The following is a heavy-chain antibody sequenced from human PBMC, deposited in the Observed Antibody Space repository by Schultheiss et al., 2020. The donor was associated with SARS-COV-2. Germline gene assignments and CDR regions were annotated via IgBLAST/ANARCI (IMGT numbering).Heavy chain of an antibody. CDR2: ISSSSSYI. V-gene: IGHV3-21*01. D-gene: IGHD3-3*01. J-gene: IGHJ6*02. CDR3: ARNYEFVGGYYYYYGMDV. Sequence: GGSLRLSCAASGFTFSSYSMNWVRQAPGKGLEWVSSISSSSSYIYYADSVKGRFTISRDNAKNSLYLQMNSLRAEDTAVYYCARNYEFVGGYYYYYGMDVWGQGTTVTASS. CDR1: GFTFSSYS.